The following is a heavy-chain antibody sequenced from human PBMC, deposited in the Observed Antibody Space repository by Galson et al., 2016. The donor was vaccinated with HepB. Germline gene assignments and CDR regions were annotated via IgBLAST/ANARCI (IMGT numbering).Heavy chain of an antibody. CDR1: GFILGDHA. J-gene: IGHJ4*02. D-gene: IGHD6-19*01. CDR2: LTWNGGII. CDR3: AKGIGSGWSDY. V-gene: IGHV3-9*01. Sequence: SLRLSCAASGFILGDHAMSWVRQSPGKGLEWVSGLTWNGGIIGYADSVKGRFTISRDNAKNFLFLQMNNLRSEDTALYYCAKGIGSGWSDYWGPGTLVSVSS.